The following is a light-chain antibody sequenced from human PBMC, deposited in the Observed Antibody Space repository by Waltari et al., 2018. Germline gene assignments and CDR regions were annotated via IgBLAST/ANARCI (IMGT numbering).Light chain of an antibody. CDR3: ATWDDRLTGVV. CDR1: YSNIGRNI. J-gene: IGLJ2*01. V-gene: IGLV1-44*01. CDR2: MND. Sequence: QSVRTQPPPASGTPGKRVSIPCTGSYSNIGRNILPWYQQLPGPAPKLLIYMNDYRPSGVPDRFSGSKSGTSASLAISGLQSEDEAEYYCATWDDRLTGVVFGGGTRVTVL.